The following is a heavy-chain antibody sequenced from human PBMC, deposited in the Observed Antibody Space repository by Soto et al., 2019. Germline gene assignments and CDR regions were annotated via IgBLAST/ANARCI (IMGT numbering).Heavy chain of an antibody. CDR1: GFTFSSYG. J-gene: IGHJ4*02. D-gene: IGHD6-19*01. CDR3: ARDLSRRGRGWYRTYGGSFDY. Sequence: QVQLVESGGGVVQPGRSLRLSCAASGFTFSSYGMHWVRQAPGKGLEWVAVIWYDGSNKYYADSVKGRFTISRDNSKNTLYLQMNSLRAEDTAVYYCARDLSRRGRGWYRTYGGSFDYWGQGTLVTVSS. V-gene: IGHV3-33*01. CDR2: IWYDGSNK.